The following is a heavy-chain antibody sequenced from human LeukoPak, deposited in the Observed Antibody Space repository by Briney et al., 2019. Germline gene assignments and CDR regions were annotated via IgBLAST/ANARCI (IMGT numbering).Heavy chain of an antibody. CDR2: INPNSGGT. CDR3: GNLEIALAGPSDY. CDR1: GYTFTGYY. J-gene: IGHJ4*02. D-gene: IGHD2-21*01. Sequence: ASVKVSCTASGYTFTGYYMQWVRQAPGQGLEWMGWINPNSGGTNYAQKFQGRVTMTRDTPISTACMELSRLRSDETAVYYCGNLEIALAGPSDYWGQGTLVTVSS. V-gene: IGHV1-2*02.